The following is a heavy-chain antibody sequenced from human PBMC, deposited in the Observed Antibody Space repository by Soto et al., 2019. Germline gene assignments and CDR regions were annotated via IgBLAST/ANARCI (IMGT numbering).Heavy chain of an antibody. Sequence: QVQLVQSGAEVKKPGASVKVSCKASGYTFTSYFIHWVRQAPGQGLEWVGLIIPSGGDTRYAQKFQGRVTMTRDTSTSTVQMELSSLRSEDTAVYYCARSRHRIVPGLDYWGQGTMVTVSS. D-gene: IGHD1-26*01. CDR2: IIPSGGDT. CDR1: GYTFTSYF. V-gene: IGHV1-46*01. CDR3: ARSRHRIVPGLDY. J-gene: IGHJ4*02.